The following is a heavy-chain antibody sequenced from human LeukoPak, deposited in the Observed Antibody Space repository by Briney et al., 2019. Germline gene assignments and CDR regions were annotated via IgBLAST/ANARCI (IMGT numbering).Heavy chain of an antibody. Sequence: ASVKVSCKASGYTFTSYGISWVRQAPGQGLEWMGWISAYNGNTNYAQKLQGRVTMTTDTSTSTAYMELRSLRSDDTAVYYCARDTYYYDSSGSDPWGQGTLVTVSS. CDR2: ISAYNGNT. V-gene: IGHV1-18*01. D-gene: IGHD3-22*01. CDR1: GYTFTSYG. J-gene: IGHJ5*02. CDR3: ARDTYYYDSSGSDP.